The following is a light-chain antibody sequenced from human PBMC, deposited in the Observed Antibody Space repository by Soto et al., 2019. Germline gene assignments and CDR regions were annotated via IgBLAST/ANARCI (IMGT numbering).Light chain of an antibody. J-gene: IGKJ1*01. CDR2: GAS. V-gene: IGKV3-15*01. CDR1: QSVSSN. Sequence: EIVMTQSPATLSVSPGERATLSCRARQSVSSNLAWYQQKPGQAPRLLIYGASTRAAGIPARFSGSGSGTDFNLPISSLRSEDVAVYFCQQYNNRWTFGPGTKVEIK. CDR3: QQYNNRWT.